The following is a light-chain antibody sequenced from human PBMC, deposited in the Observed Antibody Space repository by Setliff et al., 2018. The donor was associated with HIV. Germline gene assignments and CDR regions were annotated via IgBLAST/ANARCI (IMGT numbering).Light chain of an antibody. CDR3: SSYTTTSTLRG. Sequence: QSALTQPASVSGSPGQSITISCTATSSDVGDFDSVAWYQQHPGRAPKLMIYEVNNRPSGVSNRFSGSKSGNTASLTISGLQADDEADYYCSSYTTTSTLRGFGAGTKV. CDR2: EVN. V-gene: IGLV2-14*01. CDR1: SSDVGDFDS. J-gene: IGLJ1*01.